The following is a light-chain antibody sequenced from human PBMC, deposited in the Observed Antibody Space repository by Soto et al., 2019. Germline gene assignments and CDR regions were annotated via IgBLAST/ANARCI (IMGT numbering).Light chain of an antibody. J-gene: IGKJ1*01. V-gene: IGKV3-20*01. Sequence: EIVLTQSPGTLSLSPGERATLSCRASQSVSNNYLAWYQQKPGQAPRLLIYGASNRATGIPDRFSGSGCGTDFTLTISRLEPEDFAVYYCQQYGSSGTFGQGTKV. CDR2: GAS. CDR3: QQYGSSGT. CDR1: QSVSNNY.